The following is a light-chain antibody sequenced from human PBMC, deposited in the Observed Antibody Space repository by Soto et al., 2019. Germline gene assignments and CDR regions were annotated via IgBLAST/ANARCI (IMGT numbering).Light chain of an antibody. V-gene: IGLV7-46*01. Sequence: QAVVTQEPSLTVSPGGTVTLTCGSSTGAVTSNHHPYWFQQKAGQAPRTLIYDTSNKHSWTPARFSGSLLCDKAALPLSGAQPEDEAQYYCLLSYNAARVFGGGTKLTVL. J-gene: IGLJ2*01. CDR1: TGAVTSNHH. CDR3: LLSYNAARV. CDR2: DTS.